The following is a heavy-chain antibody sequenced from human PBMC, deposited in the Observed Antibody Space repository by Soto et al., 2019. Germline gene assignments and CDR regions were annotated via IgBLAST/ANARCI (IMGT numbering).Heavy chain of an antibody. D-gene: IGHD2-21*02. V-gene: IGHV5-10-1*01. CDR3: AARVTLVA. Sequence: GESLKISCHVSESSFTTYWINWGRQVPGEGLEWLGRIDPDDSQTNYSPSFRGHVTISADKSVNTAYLQWDSLKVSDTAMYYCAARVTLVAWGQGTLVTVSS. CDR2: IDPDDSQT. J-gene: IGHJ4*01. CDR1: ESSFTTYW.